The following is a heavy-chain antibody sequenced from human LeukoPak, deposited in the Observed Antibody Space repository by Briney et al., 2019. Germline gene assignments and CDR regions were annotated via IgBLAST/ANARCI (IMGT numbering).Heavy chain of an antibody. V-gene: IGHV3-23*01. CDR1: GFTFSSYA. D-gene: IGHD3-3*01. J-gene: IGHJ4*02. Sequence: QPGGSLRLSCAASGFTFSSYAMSWVRQAPGKGLEWVSAISGSGGSTYYADSVKGRFTISRDNSKNTLYLQMNSLRAEDTAVYYCAGDERGAIFGVVIMPFYWGQGTLVTVSS. CDR2: ISGSGGST. CDR3: AGDERGAIFGVVIMPFY.